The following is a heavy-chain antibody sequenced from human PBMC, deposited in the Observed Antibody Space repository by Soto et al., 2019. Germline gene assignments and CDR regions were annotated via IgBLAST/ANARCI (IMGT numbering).Heavy chain of an antibody. CDR3: AHTRITMVRGVYDY. V-gene: IGHV2-5*01. CDR1: GFSLSTSGVG. Sequence: ASGPTLVNPTQTLTLTCTFSGFSLSTSGVGVVWIRQPPGKALEWLALIYWNDDKRYSPSLKSRLTITKDTSKNQVVLTMTNMDPVDTATYYCAHTRITMVRGVYDYWGQGTLVTVSS. CDR2: IYWNDDK. D-gene: IGHD3-10*01. J-gene: IGHJ4*02.